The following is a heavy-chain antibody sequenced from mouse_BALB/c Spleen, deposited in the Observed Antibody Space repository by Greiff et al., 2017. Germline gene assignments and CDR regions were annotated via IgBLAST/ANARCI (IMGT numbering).Heavy chain of an antibody. V-gene: IGHV5-12-1*01. J-gene: IGHJ2*01. CDR3: ASLYNYFDY. Sequence: EVMLVESGGGLVKPGGSLKLSCAASGFAFSSYDMSWVRQTPEKRLEWVAYISSGGGSTYYPDTVKGRFTISRDNAKNTLYLQMSSLKSEDTAMYYCASLYNYFDYWGQGTTLTVSS. D-gene: IGHD2-12*01. CDR2: ISSGGGST. CDR1: GFAFSSYD.